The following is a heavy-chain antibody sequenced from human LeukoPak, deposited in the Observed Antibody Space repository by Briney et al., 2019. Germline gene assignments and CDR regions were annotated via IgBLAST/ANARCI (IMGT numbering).Heavy chain of an antibody. D-gene: IGHD3-10*01. V-gene: IGHV4-38-2*01. CDR1: GYSISSGYY. J-gene: IGHJ4*02. Sequence: SETLSLTCAVSGYSISSGYYWGWIRQPPGKGLEWIGSIYHRGSTYYNPSLKSRVTLSVDTSKNQFSLKLSSVTAADTAVYYCAGWFGELLSLFTYWGQGTLVTVSS. CDR3: AGWFGELLSLFTY. CDR2: IYHRGST.